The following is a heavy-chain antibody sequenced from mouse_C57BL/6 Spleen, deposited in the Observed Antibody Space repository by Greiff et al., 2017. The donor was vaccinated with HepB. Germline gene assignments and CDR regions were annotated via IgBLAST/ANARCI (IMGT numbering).Heavy chain of an antibody. Sequence: QVQLQQPGAELVKPGASVKLSCKASGYTFTSYWMHWVKQRPGQGLEWIGMIHPNSGSTNYNEKFKSKATLTVDKSSSTAYMQLSSLTSEDSAVYYYTDTTVVASYYLDYWGQGTTLTVSS. CDR1: GYTFTSYW. V-gene: IGHV1-64*01. J-gene: IGHJ2*01. CDR2: IHPNSGST. D-gene: IGHD1-1*01. CDR3: TDTTVVASYYLDY.